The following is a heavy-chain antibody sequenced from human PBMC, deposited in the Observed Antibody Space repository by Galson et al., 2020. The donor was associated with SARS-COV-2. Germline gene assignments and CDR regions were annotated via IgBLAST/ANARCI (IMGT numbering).Heavy chain of an antibody. J-gene: IGHJ5*02. CDR2: MNPKSGNT. Sequence: ASVTVSCKASGYIFSTYEINWVRQATGPGLEWMVWMNPKSGNTGYAQKFQGRVTLSRDTSIGTAYMELSSLTSDDTAVYYCARGGAGGYNWFDPWGQGTLVTVSS. CDR1: GYIFSTYE. V-gene: IGHV1-8*01. D-gene: IGHD3-16*01. CDR3: ARGGAGGYNWFDP.